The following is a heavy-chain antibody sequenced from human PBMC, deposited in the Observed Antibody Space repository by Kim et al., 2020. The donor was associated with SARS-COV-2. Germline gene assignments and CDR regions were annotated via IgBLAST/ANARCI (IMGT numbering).Heavy chain of an antibody. Sequence: GGSLRLSCAASGFTFRNYALHWVRQAPGKGLEWVAVISYDGSNKYYADSVKGRFTISRDNSKNTVYLQMNSLRAEDTAVHYCAKAVLRGVNYYYYGMDVWGQGTTVTVSS. CDR1: GFTFRNYA. J-gene: IGHJ6*02. V-gene: IGHV3-30*04. CDR2: ISYDGSNK. D-gene: IGHD3-10*01. CDR3: AKAVLRGVNYYYYGMDV.